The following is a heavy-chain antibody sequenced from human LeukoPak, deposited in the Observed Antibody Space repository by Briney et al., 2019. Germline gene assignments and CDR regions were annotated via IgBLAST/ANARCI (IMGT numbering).Heavy chain of an antibody. J-gene: IGHJ3*02. D-gene: IGHD3-10*01. Sequence: QSGGSLRLSCAASGFTFSSYAMSWVRQAPGKGLEWVSAISGSGGSTYYADSVKGRFTISRDNSKNTLYLQMNSLRAEDTAVYYCVTLKGITFVRGDIWGQGTMVTVSS. CDR1: GFTFSSYA. CDR3: VTLKGITFVRGDI. V-gene: IGHV3-23*01. CDR2: ISGSGGST.